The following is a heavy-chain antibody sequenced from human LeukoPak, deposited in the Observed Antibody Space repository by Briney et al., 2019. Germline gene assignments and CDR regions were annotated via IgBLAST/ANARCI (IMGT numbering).Heavy chain of an antibody. J-gene: IGHJ4*02. Sequence: SETLSLTCTVSGGSISSYYWTWIRQPPGKGLEWIGYIYYSGSTNYNPSLKSRVTISVDTSKNQFSLKLSSVTAADMAVYYCARASIVLRYFDWSPPYYFDYWGQGTLVTVSS. V-gene: IGHV4-59*01. CDR1: GGSISSYY. CDR2: IYYSGST. CDR3: ARASIVLRYFDWSPPYYFDY. D-gene: IGHD3-9*01.